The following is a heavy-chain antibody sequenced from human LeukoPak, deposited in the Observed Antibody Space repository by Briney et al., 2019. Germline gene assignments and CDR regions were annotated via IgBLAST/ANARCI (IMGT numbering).Heavy chain of an antibody. CDR3: ARGGLQPTV. Sequence: SETLSLTCAVSGYSISSGYYCGWIRQPPGKGLEWIGSIYHSGSTYYNPSLKSRVTISVDTSKNQFSLKLSSVNAADTAVYYWARGGLQPTVWGQGTLVTVSS. CDR1: GYSISSGYY. V-gene: IGHV4-38-2*01. CDR2: IYHSGST. J-gene: IGHJ4*02. D-gene: IGHD5-24*01.